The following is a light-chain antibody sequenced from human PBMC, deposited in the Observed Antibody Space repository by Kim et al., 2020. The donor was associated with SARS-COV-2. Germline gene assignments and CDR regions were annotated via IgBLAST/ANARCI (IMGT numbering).Light chain of an antibody. V-gene: IGKV4-1*01. CDR1: PSALYYSNHKIY. CDR2: WAS. CDR3: QLYYSTPPT. Sequence: DIVMTQPPDSLAVFLGERATINSKFSPSALYYSNHKIYLAWFQQKPGQPPMLLIYWASTRESGVPDLFSGSGSGTVFTLTFSSLRAEDVAVYYFQLYYSTPPTFGPRTKVDIK. J-gene: IGKJ3*01.